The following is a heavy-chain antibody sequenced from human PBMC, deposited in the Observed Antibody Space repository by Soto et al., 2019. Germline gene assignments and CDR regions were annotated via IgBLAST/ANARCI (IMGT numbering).Heavy chain of an antibody. J-gene: IGHJ5*02. V-gene: IGHV4-34*01. CDR2: INHSGST. Sequence: SETLSLTCAVYGGSFSGYYWSWIRQPPGKGLEWIGEINHSGSTNYNPSLKSRVTISVDTSKNQFSLKLSSVTAADTAVYYCARAPPYGYVTWFDPWGQGTLVTVSS. D-gene: IGHD5-12*01. CDR3: ARAPPYGYVTWFDP. CDR1: GGSFSGYY.